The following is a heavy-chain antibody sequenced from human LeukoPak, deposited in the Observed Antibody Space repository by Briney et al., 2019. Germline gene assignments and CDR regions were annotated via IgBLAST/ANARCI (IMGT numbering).Heavy chain of an antibody. D-gene: IGHD3-9*01. V-gene: IGHV3-74*01. Sequence: PGGSLRLSCVASGFTFSSYWMHWFRQDPRKGLVWVSRINGDGRNINYADSVRGRFTISRDNAKNTLYLQMNTLRVEDTAVYYCTRDLMDYDVSTGLHHYYMDVWGQGTTVTVS. CDR1: GFTFSSYW. J-gene: IGHJ6*02. CDR2: INGDGRNI. CDR3: TRDLMDYDVSTGLHHYYMDV.